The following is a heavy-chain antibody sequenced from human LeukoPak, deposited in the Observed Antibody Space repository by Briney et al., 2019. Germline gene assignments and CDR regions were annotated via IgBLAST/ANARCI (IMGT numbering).Heavy chain of an antibody. J-gene: IGHJ4*02. Sequence: GGSLRLSCAASGFTFSSYAMSWVRQAPGKGLEWVSAISGSGGSTYYADSVKGRFTISRDNSKNTLYLQMNSLRAEDTAVYYCAKDHDSSGYYYRGLGVSVDYWGQGTLVTVSS. CDR3: AKDHDSSGYYYRGLGVSVDY. CDR1: GFTFSSYA. V-gene: IGHV3-23*01. CDR2: ISGSGGST. D-gene: IGHD3-22*01.